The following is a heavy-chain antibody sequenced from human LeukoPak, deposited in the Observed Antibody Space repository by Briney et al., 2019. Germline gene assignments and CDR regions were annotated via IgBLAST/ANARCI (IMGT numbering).Heavy chain of an antibody. CDR3: ARVRTTVPFDY. V-gene: IGHV4-34*01. CDR1: GGSFSGYY. J-gene: IGHJ4*02. Sequence: SETLSLTCAVYGGSFSGYYWSWIRQPPGKGLVWIGEINHSGSTNYNPSLKSRVTISVDTSKNQFSLKLSSVTAADTAVYYCARVRTTVPFDYWGQGTLVTVSS. CDR2: INHSGST. D-gene: IGHD4-17*01.